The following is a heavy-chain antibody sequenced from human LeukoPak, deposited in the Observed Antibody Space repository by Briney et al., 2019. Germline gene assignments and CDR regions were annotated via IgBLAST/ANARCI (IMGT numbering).Heavy chain of an antibody. CDR3: ARHWVSSSVY. V-gene: IGHV4-59*08. CDR2: IYYSGTT. CDR1: GGSISGPY. Sequence: PSETLSLTCTVSGGSISGPYWSWIRQPPGKGLEWIGHIYYSGTTKYNPSLESRVTLSVDTSKNQFSLRLNSVTAADTAVYYCARHWVSSSVYWGEGALVTVSS. J-gene: IGHJ4*02. D-gene: IGHD3-16*01.